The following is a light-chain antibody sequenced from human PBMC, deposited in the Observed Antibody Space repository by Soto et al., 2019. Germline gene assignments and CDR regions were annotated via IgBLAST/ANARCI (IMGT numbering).Light chain of an antibody. Sequence: EIMLTQSPGTLSLSPGERATLSCRASQSISTNSVAWYQHKPGQAPRLLIYATSTRSTGIPDRFSGSGSGTDFTLTIRRLEPEYFAVYYCQRNSFGQGTRLELK. J-gene: IGKJ2*01. V-gene: IGKV3-20*01. CDR3: QRNS. CDR2: ATS. CDR1: QSISTNS.